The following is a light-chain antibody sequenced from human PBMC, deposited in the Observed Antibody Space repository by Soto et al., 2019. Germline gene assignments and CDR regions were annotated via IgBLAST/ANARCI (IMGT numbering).Light chain of an antibody. CDR2: DAS. CDR1: QSISSY. J-gene: IGKJ1*01. Sequence: EIALTQSPASLSLSPGEIATLSCSASQSISSYLAWYQQKPGQAPRLLIYDASNRATGIPARFSGSGSGTDFTLTISSLEPEDFAVYYCQQRSNWPPWTFGQGTKVDIK. V-gene: IGKV3-11*01. CDR3: QQRSNWPPWT.